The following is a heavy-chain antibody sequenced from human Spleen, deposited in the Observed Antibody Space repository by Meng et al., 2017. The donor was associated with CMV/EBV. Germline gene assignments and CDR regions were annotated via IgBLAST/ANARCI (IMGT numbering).Heavy chain of an antibody. CDR1: GFTVSSNY. CDR2: IYSGGST. V-gene: IGHV3-53*01. D-gene: IGHD1-7*01. CDR3: ARALDLNYPPDY. J-gene: IGHJ4*02. Sequence: GESLKISCAASGFTVSSNYMSWVRQAPGKGLEWVSVIYSGGSTYYADSVKGRFTISRDNSKNTLYLQMNSLRAEDTAVYYCARALDLNYPPDYWGQGTLVTVSS.